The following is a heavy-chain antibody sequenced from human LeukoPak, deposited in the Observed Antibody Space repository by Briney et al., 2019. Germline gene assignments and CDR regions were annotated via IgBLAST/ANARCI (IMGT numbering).Heavy chain of an antibody. Sequence: PGGSLRLSCTASEFTFSSYWVTWVRQAPGEGLEWVANINQGESEKYYVDSVKGRFTISRDNAKKSLYLQMNNLRVEDTAVYYCARDYQWKFDCWGQGTLVTVSS. CDR2: INQGESEK. J-gene: IGHJ4*02. V-gene: IGHV3-7*01. CDR3: ARDYQWKFDC. D-gene: IGHD2-2*01. CDR1: EFTFSSYW.